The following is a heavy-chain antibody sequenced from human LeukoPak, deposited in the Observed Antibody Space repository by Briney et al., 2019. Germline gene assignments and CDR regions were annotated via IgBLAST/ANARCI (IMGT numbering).Heavy chain of an antibody. CDR3: AKDRLDYGGYFDY. Sequence: ETLSLTCTVSGDSINTYYWSWVRQAPGKGLEWVSAISGSGGSTYYADSVKGRFTISRDNSKNTLYLQMNSLRAEDTAVYYCAKDRLDYGGYFDYWGQGTLVTVSS. V-gene: IGHV3-23*01. D-gene: IGHD4-23*01. CDR2: ISGSGGST. J-gene: IGHJ4*02. CDR1: GDSINTYY.